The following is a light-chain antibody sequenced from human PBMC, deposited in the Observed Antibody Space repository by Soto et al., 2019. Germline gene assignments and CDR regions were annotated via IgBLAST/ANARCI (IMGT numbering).Light chain of an antibody. V-gene: IGKV3-20*01. Sequence: EIVVTQSPGTLSLSPGERATLSCRASQSVSSTYLAWYQHKPGQAPRLLIYGASSRATGIPDRFSGSESGTDFTLTISRLEPEDFAVYYCQQYDTSLPMYTFGQGTKLEIK. CDR1: QSVSSTY. J-gene: IGKJ2*01. CDR2: GAS. CDR3: QQYDTSLPMYT.